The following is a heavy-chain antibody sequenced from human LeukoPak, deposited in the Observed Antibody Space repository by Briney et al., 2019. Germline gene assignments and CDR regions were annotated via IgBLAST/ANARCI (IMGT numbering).Heavy chain of an antibody. CDR3: ARASRLRYFEAFDI. D-gene: IGHD3-9*01. V-gene: IGHV4-39*07. CDR2: IFYSGST. J-gene: IGHJ3*02. Sequence: SETLSLTCTVSSGSISTSNYYWGWVRQPPGRALEWIGNIFYSGSTYYSPSLKSRVTISLDTSRKQFSLKLNSVTAADTAVYYCARASRLRYFEAFDIWGQGTMVTVSS. CDR1: SGSISTSNYY.